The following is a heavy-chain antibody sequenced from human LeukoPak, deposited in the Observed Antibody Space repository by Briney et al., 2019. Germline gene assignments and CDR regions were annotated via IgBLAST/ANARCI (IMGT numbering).Heavy chain of an antibody. CDR1: GYIFRQYG. CDR3: AKDRGGATAASDH. Sequence: ASVKLSCKASGYIFRQYGISWVRQAPGQGLEWLGWISLYSGNTYYIQKIQGRVIMTTDISTSTAYMELMSLSSDDTAIYYCAKDRGGATAASDHWGQGTLVTVSS. J-gene: IGHJ4*02. V-gene: IGHV1-18*01. D-gene: IGHD4/OR15-4a*01. CDR2: ISLYSGNT.